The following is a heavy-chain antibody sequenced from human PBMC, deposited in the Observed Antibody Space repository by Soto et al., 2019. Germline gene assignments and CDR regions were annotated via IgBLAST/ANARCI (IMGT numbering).Heavy chain of an antibody. Sequence: QVQLQESGPGLVKPSQTLSLTCTVSGGSISSGNQYWSWIRQHPEKGLEWIGYISYAGTTHYNPSLGSRVTISIDTSKNQFSLKVSSVTAADTAVFYCASEVMEAGDTDAFDIWGQGTVVTVSA. J-gene: IGHJ3*02. CDR3: ASEVMEAGDTDAFDI. CDR1: GGSISSGNQY. V-gene: IGHV4-31*03. CDR2: ISYAGTT. D-gene: IGHD6-13*01.